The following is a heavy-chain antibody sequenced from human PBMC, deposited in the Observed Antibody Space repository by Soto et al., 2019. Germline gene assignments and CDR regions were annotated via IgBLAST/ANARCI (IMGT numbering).Heavy chain of an antibody. CDR2: MNPNSGNT. Sequence: ASVKVSCKASGYTFTSYDINWVRQATGQGLEWMGWMNPNSGNTGYAKKFQGRVTMTRNTSISTAYMELSSLRSDDTAVYYCARGNSYYYYYGMDVWGQGTTVTV. CDR3: ARGNSYYYYYGMDV. J-gene: IGHJ6*02. V-gene: IGHV1-8*01. CDR1: GYTFTSYD.